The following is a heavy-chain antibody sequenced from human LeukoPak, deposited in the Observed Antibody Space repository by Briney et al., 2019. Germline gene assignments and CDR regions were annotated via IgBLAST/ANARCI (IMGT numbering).Heavy chain of an antibody. CDR3: ASLRFLESFFGTTSEYYFDY. J-gene: IGHJ4*02. CDR2: ICYSGST. D-gene: IGHD3-3*01. CDR1: GGSISSSSYY. V-gene: IGHV4-39*01. Sequence: SETLSHTCTVSGGSISSSSYYWGWIRQPPGKGQEWIGRICYSGSTYNNPSPKSRVTISVDTSKNQFSLKLSSVTAADTAVYYCASLRFLESFFGTTSEYYFDYWGQGTLVTVSS.